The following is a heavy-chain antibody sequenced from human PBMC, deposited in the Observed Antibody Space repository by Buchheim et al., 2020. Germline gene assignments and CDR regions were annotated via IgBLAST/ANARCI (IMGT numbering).Heavy chain of an antibody. V-gene: IGHV3-23*01. J-gene: IGHJ4*02. CDR2: IGPRGGAT. Sequence: EVHLLESGGGLVRPGESLRLSCAASGFIFNTYTMIWVRQAPGKGLEWVAGIGPRGGATYAASVKGRFTISRDNSESTLYLQMNSLRAEDTAIYFCAKDSNWSDGYWGQGAL. CDR1: GFIFNTYT. CDR3: AKDSNWSDGY. D-gene: IGHD1-1*01.